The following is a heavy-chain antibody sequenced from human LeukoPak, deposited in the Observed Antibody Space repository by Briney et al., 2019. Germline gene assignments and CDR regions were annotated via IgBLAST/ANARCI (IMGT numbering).Heavy chain of an antibody. CDR3: VLALGSRDY. D-gene: IGHD3-3*01. J-gene: IGHJ4*02. Sequence: GVSLKLSCAASGFTFSGSAMHWVRQASGKGLEWVGRIRSKANSYATAYAASVKGRFTISRDDSKNTAYLQMNSLKTEDTAVYYCVLALGSRDYWGQGTLVTVSS. CDR1: GFTFSGSA. V-gene: IGHV3-73*01. CDR2: IRSKANSYAT.